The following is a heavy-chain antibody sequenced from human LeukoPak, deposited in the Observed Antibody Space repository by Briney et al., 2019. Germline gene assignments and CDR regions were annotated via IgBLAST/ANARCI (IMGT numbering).Heavy chain of an antibody. Sequence: GGSLRLSCVASGFTFGKYWMSWVRQAPGKGLEWVANIKLDGSEKNYVDSVKGRFTISRDNTKNSLYLQMNSLGAEDTAVFYCARDQYDTWSRRGNFDSWGQGTLVIVSS. CDR1: GFTFGKYW. CDR2: IKLDGSEK. D-gene: IGHD3-3*01. J-gene: IGHJ4*02. V-gene: IGHV3-7*03. CDR3: ARDQYDTWSRRGNFDS.